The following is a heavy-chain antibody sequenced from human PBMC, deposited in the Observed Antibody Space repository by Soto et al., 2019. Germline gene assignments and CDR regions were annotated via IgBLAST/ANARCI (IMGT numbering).Heavy chain of an antibody. CDR3: ARDIVQAPYFSHHNWFDP. Sequence: PGGSLRLSCAASGFTFSSYWMSWVRQAPGKGLEWVANIKQDGSEKYYVDSVKGRFTISRDNAKNSLYLQMNSLRAEDTAVYYCARDIVQAPYFSHHNWFDPWGQGTLVTVSS. CDR1: GFTFSSYW. J-gene: IGHJ5*02. CDR2: IKQDGSEK. D-gene: IGHD1-26*01. V-gene: IGHV3-7*01.